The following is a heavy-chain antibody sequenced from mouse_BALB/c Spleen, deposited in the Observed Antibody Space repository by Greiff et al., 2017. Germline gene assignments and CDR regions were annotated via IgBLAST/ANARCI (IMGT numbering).Heavy chain of an antibody. CDR2: IYPGNSDT. V-gene: IGHV1-5*01. Sequence: VQLQQSGAELVRPGALVKLSCKASGFNIKDYYMHWVKQRPGQGLEWIGAIYPGNSDTSYNQKFKGKAKLTAVTSTSTAYMELSSLTNEDSAVYYCTRGGRGYAMDYWGQGTSVTVSS. CDR1: GFNIKDYY. CDR3: TRGGRGYAMDY. J-gene: IGHJ4*01. D-gene: IGHD3-3*01.